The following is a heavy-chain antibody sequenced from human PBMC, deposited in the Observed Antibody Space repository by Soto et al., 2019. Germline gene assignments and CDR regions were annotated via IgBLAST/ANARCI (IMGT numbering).Heavy chain of an antibody. CDR1: GFTFSSYS. V-gene: IGHV3-21*01. CDR2: ISSSSSYI. J-gene: IGHJ4*02. Sequence: GGSLRLSCAASGFTFSSYSMNWVRQAPGKGLEWVSSISSSSSYIYYADSVKGRFTISRDNAKNSLYLQMNSLRAEDTAVYYCARGHVAWNGGPVFDYWGQGTLVTVSS. CDR3: ARGHVAWNGGPVFDY. D-gene: IGHD1-1*01.